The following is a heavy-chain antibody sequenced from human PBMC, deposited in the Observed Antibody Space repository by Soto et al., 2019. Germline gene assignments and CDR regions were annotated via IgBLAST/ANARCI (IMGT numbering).Heavy chain of an antibody. CDR1: GFTFSTYA. CDR2: ISHDGDKE. CDR3: VASALSFDF. Sequence: GGSLRLSCEASGFTFSTYAMHWVRQTPGKGLEWLAVISHDGDKEHISDSVKGRFAISRDNSKNTLYLQISSLKDEDTAVYQCVASALSFDFWGQGTPVTVS. J-gene: IGHJ5*01. V-gene: IGHV3-30*09. D-gene: IGHD3-16*01.